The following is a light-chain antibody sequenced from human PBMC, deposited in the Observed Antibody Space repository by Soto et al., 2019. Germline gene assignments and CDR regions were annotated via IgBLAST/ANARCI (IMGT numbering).Light chain of an antibody. J-gene: IGKJ1*01. Sequence: EIFLSQSPATLSLSPGERATLSCRASQSVSSYLAWYQQKPGQAPRLLIYDASNRATGVPARFSGSRSGTDFTLTISDLEPADFGLYYCQQRLNWPPGFGQGTKVDIK. CDR1: QSVSSY. CDR2: DAS. V-gene: IGKV3-11*01. CDR3: QQRLNWPPG.